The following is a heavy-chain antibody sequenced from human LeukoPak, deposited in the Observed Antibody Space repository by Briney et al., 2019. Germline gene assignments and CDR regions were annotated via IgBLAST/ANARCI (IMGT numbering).Heavy chain of an antibody. Sequence: SETLSLTCTVSGGSISSSSYYWGWIRQPPGKGLEWIGRIYYSGSTYYNPSLKSRVTISVDTSKNQFSLKLSSVTAADTAVYYCARLFNYDILTGYYRALAYFDYWGQGTLVTVSS. V-gene: IGHV4-39*01. D-gene: IGHD3-9*01. CDR2: IYYSGST. CDR3: ARLFNYDILTGYYRALAYFDY. J-gene: IGHJ4*02. CDR1: GGSISSSSYY.